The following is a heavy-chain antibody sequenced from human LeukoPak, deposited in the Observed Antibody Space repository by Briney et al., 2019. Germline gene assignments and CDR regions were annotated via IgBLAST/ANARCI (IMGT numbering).Heavy chain of an antibody. CDR3: ARSLRLWDAFDI. Sequence: NPSETLSLTCTVSGGSISSYYWSWIRQPPGKGLEWIGCVFYSGSTNYNPSLKSRVTISLDTSKNQFSLKVSSVTAADTAMYYCARSLRLWDAFDIWGQGTTVTVSS. J-gene: IGHJ3*02. V-gene: IGHV4-59*01. CDR1: GGSISSYY. CDR2: VFYSGST. D-gene: IGHD5-18*01.